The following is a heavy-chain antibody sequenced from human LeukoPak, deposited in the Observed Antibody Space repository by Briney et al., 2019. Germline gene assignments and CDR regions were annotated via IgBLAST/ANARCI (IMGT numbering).Heavy chain of an antibody. J-gene: IGHJ4*02. CDR3: ARHVSGSYYIYFDY. Sequence: KPSENLSLTCPVSGGSLSSYYWGWIRQPPGEGLGWIGYIYYSGSTNYNPSLKSRVTISVDTSKNQFSLKLSSATAADTAVYYCARHVSGSYYIYFDYWGQGTLVTVSS. CDR1: GGSLSSYY. V-gene: IGHV4-59*08. D-gene: IGHD1-26*01. CDR2: IYYSGST.